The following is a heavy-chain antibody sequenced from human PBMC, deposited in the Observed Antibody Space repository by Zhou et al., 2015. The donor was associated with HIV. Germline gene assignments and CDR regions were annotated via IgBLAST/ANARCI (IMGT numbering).Heavy chain of an antibody. CDR3: AREPSGFSGFQKRETFEEAEIGY. D-gene: IGHD2/OR15-2a*01. CDR1: GYTFTGYY. CDR2: INPNSGGT. V-gene: IGHV1-2*06. Sequence: QVQLVQSGAEVKKPGASVKVSCKASGYTFTGYYMHWVRQAPGQGLEWMGRINPNSGGTNYAQKFQGRVTMTRDTSISTAYMELSRLRSDDTAVYYCAREPSGFSGFQKRETFEEAEIGYWGQGTLVTVSS. J-gene: IGHJ4*02.